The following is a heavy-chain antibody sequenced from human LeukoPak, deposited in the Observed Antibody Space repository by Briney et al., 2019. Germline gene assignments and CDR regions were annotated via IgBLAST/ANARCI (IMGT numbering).Heavy chain of an antibody. V-gene: IGHV4-59*01. J-gene: IGHJ3*02. CDR2: IYYSGST. CDR1: GGSISSYY. Sequence: SETLSLTCTVSGGSISSYYWSWIRQPPGKGLEWIGYIYYSGSTNYNPSLKSRVTISVDTSKNQFSLKLSSVTAADTAVYYCAREPSGSYNDAFDIWGQGTMVTVSS. D-gene: IGHD1-26*01. CDR3: AREPSGSYNDAFDI.